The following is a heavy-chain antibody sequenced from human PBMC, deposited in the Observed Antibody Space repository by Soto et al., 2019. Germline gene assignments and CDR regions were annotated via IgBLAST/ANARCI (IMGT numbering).Heavy chain of an antibody. CDR1: GFTFSSYS. V-gene: IGHV3-21*01. CDR3: ARGGYCSSTSCYDAFDI. J-gene: IGHJ3*02. D-gene: IGHD2-2*01. Sequence: PGGSLRLSCAASGFTFSSYSMNWVRQAPGKGLEWVSSISSSSSYIYYADSVKGRFTISRDNAKNSLYLQMNSLRAEDTAVYYCARGGYCSSTSCYDAFDIWRQGTMVTVSS. CDR2: ISSSSSYI.